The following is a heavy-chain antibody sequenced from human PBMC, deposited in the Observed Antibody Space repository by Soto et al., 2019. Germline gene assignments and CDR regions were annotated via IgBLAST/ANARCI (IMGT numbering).Heavy chain of an antibody. Sequence: QVQVQQSGPRLVKPSETLSLTCTVSSGPTRSHNWGWIRQSPGRGLEWIGYVYYTGGTSYNPSLNSRVTISADTSTNRISLTLSSVTAAATAIYYCVRQGIDYLHGLVDVWGQGTAVSVSS. D-gene: IGHD1-26*01. CDR2: VYYTGGT. CDR1: SGPTRSHN. CDR3: VRQGIDYLHGLVDV. J-gene: IGHJ6*02. V-gene: IGHV4-59*08.